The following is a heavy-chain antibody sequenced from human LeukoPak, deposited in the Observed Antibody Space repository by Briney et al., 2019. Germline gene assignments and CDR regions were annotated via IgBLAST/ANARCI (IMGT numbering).Heavy chain of an antibody. V-gene: IGHV4-59*01. CDR1: GGSISSYY. D-gene: IGHD3-22*01. J-gene: IGHJ3*02. CDR3: ARGVPYYYDSSGYYSSAFDI. Sequence: SETLSLTCTVSGGSISSYYWSWIRQPPGKGLEWIGYIYYSGSTNYNPSLKSRVTISVDTSKNQFSLELSSVTAADTAVYYCARGVPYYYDSSGYYSSAFDIWGQGTMVTVSS. CDR2: IYYSGST.